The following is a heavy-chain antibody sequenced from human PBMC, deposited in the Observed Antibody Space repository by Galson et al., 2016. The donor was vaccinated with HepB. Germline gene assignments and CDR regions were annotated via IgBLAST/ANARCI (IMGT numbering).Heavy chain of an antibody. J-gene: IGHJ4*02. V-gene: IGHV4-59*08. Sequence: QVQVQESGPGLVKPSETLSLSCSVPDGSITSHYWTWVRQPPGEGLEWIGTTYYSGGTHYNPSLKSRVTISVDTSKNQFFLRLTSVTAADTAVYFCARLSGAFWPVGYWGQGTLVTVSS. CDR1: DGSITSHY. CDR2: TYYSGGT. CDR3: ARLSGAFWPVGY. D-gene: IGHD3/OR15-3a*01.